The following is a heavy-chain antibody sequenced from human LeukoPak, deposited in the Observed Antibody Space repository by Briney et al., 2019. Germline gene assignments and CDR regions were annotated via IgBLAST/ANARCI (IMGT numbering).Heavy chain of an antibody. Sequence: SETLSLTCAAYGGSFSGYYWSWIRQPPGKGLEWIGEINHSGSTNYNPSLKSRVTISVDTSKNQFSLKLSSVTAADTAVYYCARGEVSVGTIAVAGTTPRYYMDVWGKGTTVTVSS. D-gene: IGHD6-19*01. J-gene: IGHJ6*03. CDR2: INHSGST. CDR3: ARGEVSVGTIAVAGTTPRYYMDV. CDR1: GGSFSGYY. V-gene: IGHV4-34*01.